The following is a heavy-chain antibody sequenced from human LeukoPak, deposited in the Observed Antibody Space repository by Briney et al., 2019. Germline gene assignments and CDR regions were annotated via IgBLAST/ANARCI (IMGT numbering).Heavy chain of an antibody. J-gene: IGHJ3*01. CDR1: GGSFSDYP. CDR3: VRPDRIFGVPAAFDA. CDR2: IIPKYSAS. Sequence: SVKVSCKASGGSFSDYPINWVRQAPGQGLEWLGGIIPKYSASNYAQAFQGRATITADESTNTVYMEISGLRPDDTAVYYCVRPDRIFGVPAAFDAWGQGTLVAVSS. V-gene: IGHV1-69*01. D-gene: IGHD3-3*02.